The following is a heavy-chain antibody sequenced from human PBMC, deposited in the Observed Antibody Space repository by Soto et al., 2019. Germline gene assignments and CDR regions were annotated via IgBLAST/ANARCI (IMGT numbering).Heavy chain of an antibody. CDR1: GYTFTRSG. V-gene: IGHV1-18*01. CDR2: ISSYNGDT. D-gene: IGHD5-12*01. Sequence: QVQLVQSGAEVKKPGASVKVSCKASGYTFTRSGISWVRQAPGQGPEWMGWISSYNGDTNYAQTFQGRVTMTTDTSTSTTYMELRSLRSDDTAVYYCAREGVAPSYYDGMDVWGQGTPVTVSS. J-gene: IGHJ6*02. CDR3: AREGVAPSYYDGMDV.